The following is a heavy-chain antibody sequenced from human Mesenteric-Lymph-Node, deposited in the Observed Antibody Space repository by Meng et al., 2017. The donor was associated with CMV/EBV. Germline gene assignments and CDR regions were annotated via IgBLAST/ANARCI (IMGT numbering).Heavy chain of an antibody. V-gene: IGHV3-73*01. J-gene: IGHJ4*02. CDR3: TKPLDYGGHEY. CDR2: IRSKINDYAT. D-gene: IGHD4/OR15-4a*01. Sequence: GGSLRLSCAASGFIFSDSSIYWVRQASGKGLEWVGRIRSKINDYATQYAPSVRGRFSISRDESKSTTYLQMNNLKVEDSAVYYCTKPLDYGGHEYWGQGTLVTVSS. CDR1: GFIFSDSS.